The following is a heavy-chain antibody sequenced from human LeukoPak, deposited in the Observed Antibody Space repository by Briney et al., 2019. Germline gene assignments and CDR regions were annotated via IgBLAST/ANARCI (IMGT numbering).Heavy chain of an antibody. J-gene: IGHJ4*02. V-gene: IGHV4-61*02. Sequence: ASETLSLTCTVSGGSISSGSYYWSWIRQPAGKGLEWIGRIYTSGSTNYNPSLKSRVTISVDTSKNQFSLKLSSVTAADTAVYYCARDQGGVGAFDYWGQGTLVTVSS. CDR1: GGSISSGSYY. CDR3: ARDQGGVGAFDY. CDR2: IYTSGST. D-gene: IGHD1-26*01.